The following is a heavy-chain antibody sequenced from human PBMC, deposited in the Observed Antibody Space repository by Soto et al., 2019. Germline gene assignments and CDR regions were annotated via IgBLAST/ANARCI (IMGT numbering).Heavy chain of an antibody. J-gene: IGHJ6*02. D-gene: IGHD6-13*01. CDR1: GGSISSSSYY. V-gene: IGHV4-39*01. Sequence: SETLSLTCTVSGGSISSSSYYWGCIRQPPGKGLEWIGSIYYSGSTYYNPSLKSRVTISVDTSKNQFSLKLSSVTAADTAVYYCATRFDSSSWLGYYYYYGMDVWGQGTTVTVSS. CDR2: IYYSGST. CDR3: ATRFDSSSWLGYYYYYGMDV.